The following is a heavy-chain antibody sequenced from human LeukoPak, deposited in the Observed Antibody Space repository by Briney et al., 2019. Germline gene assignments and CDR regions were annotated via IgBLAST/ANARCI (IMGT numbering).Heavy chain of an antibody. CDR2: IKQDGSEK. V-gene: IGHV3-7*01. J-gene: IGHJ6*02. D-gene: IGHD6-19*01. CDR1: GFTFSSYW. CDR3: ATTYSSGWPYYYGMDV. Sequence: PGGSLRLSCAASGFTFSSYWMSWVRQAPGKGLEWVANIKQDGSEKYYVDSVKGRFTISRDNAKNSLYLQMNSLRAEDTAVYYCATTYSSGWPYYYGMDVWGQGTTVTVSS.